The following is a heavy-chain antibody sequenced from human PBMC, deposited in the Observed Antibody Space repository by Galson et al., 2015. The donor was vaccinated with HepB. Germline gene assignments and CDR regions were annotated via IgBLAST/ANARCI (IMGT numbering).Heavy chain of an antibody. CDR2: ISYDGSNK. CDR1: GFTFSSYA. CDR3: ARGNGRELLSPRYYFDY. J-gene: IGHJ4*02. D-gene: IGHD1-26*01. Sequence: SLRLSCAASGFTFSSYAMHWVRQAPGKGLEWVAVISYDGSNKYYADSVKGRFTISRDNSKNTLYLQMNSLRAEDTAVYYCARGNGRELLSPRYYFDYWGQGTLVTVSS. V-gene: IGHV3-30*04.